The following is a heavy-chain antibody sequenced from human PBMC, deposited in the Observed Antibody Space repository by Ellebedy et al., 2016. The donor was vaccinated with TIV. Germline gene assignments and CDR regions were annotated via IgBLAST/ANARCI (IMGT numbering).Heavy chain of an antibody. Sequence: GESLKISCTASGFTFSSHWMHWVRQAPGKGLVWVSRMIRDGSYTSYADSVKGRFTISRDNAKNTLYLQMNSLRAEDTAVYYCARDIPQRPNPARFDPWGQGTLVTVSS. D-gene: IGHD1-1*01. CDR3: ARDIPQRPNPARFDP. CDR2: MIRDGSYT. J-gene: IGHJ5*02. CDR1: GFTFSSHW. V-gene: IGHV3-74*01.